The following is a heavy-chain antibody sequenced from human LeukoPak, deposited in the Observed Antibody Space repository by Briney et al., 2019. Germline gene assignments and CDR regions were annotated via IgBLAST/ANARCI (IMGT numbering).Heavy chain of an antibody. V-gene: IGHV4-59*08. D-gene: IGHD2-2*01. CDR3: ARSKTYRSTWNTDY. CDR1: GGSISPYY. J-gene: IGHJ4*02. CDR2: ISYGGAT. Sequence: SETLSLTCTVSGGSISPYYWSWVRQPPGKGREGIGYISYGGATNYNPSLKSRLTILVDTSKTQFSLKLSSVTAADTAVYYYARSKTYRSTWNTDYWGQGTLVTVSS.